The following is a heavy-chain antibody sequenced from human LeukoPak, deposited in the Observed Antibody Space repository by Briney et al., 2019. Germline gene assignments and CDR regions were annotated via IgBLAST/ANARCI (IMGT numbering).Heavy chain of an antibody. Sequence: GASVKVSCKASGYTFTGYYMHWVRQAPGQGLEWMGWINPNSGGTNYAQKFQGRVTMTRDTSISTAYMELSRLRSDDTAVYYCARGYDYVWGSYYYYYYMDVWGKGTTVTISS. CDR2: INPNSGGT. CDR3: ARGYDYVWGSYYYYYYMDV. CDR1: GYTFTGYY. V-gene: IGHV1-2*02. J-gene: IGHJ6*03. D-gene: IGHD3-16*01.